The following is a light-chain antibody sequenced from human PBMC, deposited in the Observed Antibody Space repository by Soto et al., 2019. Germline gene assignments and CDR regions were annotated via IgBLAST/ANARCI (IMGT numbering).Light chain of an antibody. CDR3: SSHAGNNRV. Sequence: QSVLTQPPSASGSPGQSVTISCTGTSSDVGGYNYVSWYQQHPGKAPKLVIFEVNKRPSGVPDRFSGSKSGNTASLTVSGLQAEDEADYYCSSHAGNNRVFGTGTKV. CDR2: EVN. CDR1: SSDVGGYNY. J-gene: IGLJ1*01. V-gene: IGLV2-8*01.